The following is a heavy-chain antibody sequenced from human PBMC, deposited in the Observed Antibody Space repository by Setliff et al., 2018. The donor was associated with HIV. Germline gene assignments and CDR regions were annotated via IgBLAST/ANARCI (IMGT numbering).Heavy chain of an antibody. Sequence: GGSLRLSCAASGFTFSGSPIHWVRQASGKGLEWLGRIKTRADNYATAYAASVKGRFTISRDDSMNTAYLQINSLEIEDTAVYYCTRPQYIYENGGSDYWGQGTLVTVSS. CDR3: TRPQYIYENGGSDY. CDR1: GFTFSGSP. J-gene: IGHJ4*02. CDR2: IKTRADNYAT. V-gene: IGHV3-73*01. D-gene: IGHD3-22*01.